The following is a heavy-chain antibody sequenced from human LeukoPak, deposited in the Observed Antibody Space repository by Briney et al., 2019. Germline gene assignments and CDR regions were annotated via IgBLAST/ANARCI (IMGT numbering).Heavy chain of an antibody. CDR1: GFTFSSYG. CDR3: ARDLIAVAGLKDY. J-gene: IGHJ4*02. V-gene: IGHV3-30*02. D-gene: IGHD6-19*01. Sequence: PGGSLRLSCAASGFTFSSYGMHWVRQAPGKGLEWVAFIRYDGSNKYYADSVKGRFTISRDNSKNTLYLQMNSLRAEDTAVYYCARDLIAVAGLKDYWGQGTLVTVSS. CDR2: IRYDGSNK.